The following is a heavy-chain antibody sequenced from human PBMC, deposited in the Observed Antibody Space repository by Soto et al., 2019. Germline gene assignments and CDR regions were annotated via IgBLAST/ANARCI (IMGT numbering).Heavy chain of an antibody. Sequence: SVKVSCKASGGTFSSYAISWVRQAPGQGLEWMGGIIPIFGTANYAQKFQGRVTITADESTSTAYMELSSLRSEDTAVYYCARARDFRAWFDPWGQGTLVTVSS. V-gene: IGHV1-69*13. CDR3: ARARDFRAWFDP. J-gene: IGHJ5*02. D-gene: IGHD2-21*01. CDR1: GGTFSSYA. CDR2: IIPIFGTA.